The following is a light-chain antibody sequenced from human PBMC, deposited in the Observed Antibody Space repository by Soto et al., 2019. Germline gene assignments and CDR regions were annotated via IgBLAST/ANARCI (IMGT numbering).Light chain of an antibody. V-gene: IGKV3-15*01. Sequence: EIVMTQSPATLSVSPGERATLSCRASQSVSSNLAWYQQKPGQAPRLLIYGASTRDTGIPARFSGSGSGTEFTPTISSLQSEDFSVYYCQQYNNWPPLTFGGGTMVEIK. CDR1: QSVSSN. CDR2: GAS. J-gene: IGKJ4*01. CDR3: QQYNNWPPLT.